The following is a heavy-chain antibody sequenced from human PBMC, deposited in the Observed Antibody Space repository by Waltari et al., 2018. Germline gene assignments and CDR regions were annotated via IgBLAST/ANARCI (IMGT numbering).Heavy chain of an antibody. Sequence: QVHLQQSGPGLVKPSQTLSLTCAISGDSVSSNSVTWNWIRQSPSRGLEWLGRKYDKSKWNNDYAVSVKSRITMNPDTSRNQFSLQLNPVTPEDTAVYYCARASESSGTYSKVDYWGQGTLVTVSS. V-gene: IGHV6-1*01. D-gene: IGHD1-26*01. CDR1: GDSVSSNSVT. J-gene: IGHJ4*02. CDR2: KYDKSKWNN. CDR3: ARASESSGTYSKVDY.